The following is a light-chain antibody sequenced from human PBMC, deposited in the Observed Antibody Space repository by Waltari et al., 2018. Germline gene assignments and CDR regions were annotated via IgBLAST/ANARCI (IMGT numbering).Light chain of an antibody. Sequence: EIVLTQSPGTLSLSPAERATLSCRASQSVSKYLAWYQQKPGQAPRLLIYHASTMAAGIPDRFSGSGYGTDFSLTISRLEAEDFAVYYCQHYVSLPATFGQGTKVEIK. CDR1: QSVSKY. CDR3: QHYVSLPAT. V-gene: IGKV3-20*01. J-gene: IGKJ1*01. CDR2: HAS.